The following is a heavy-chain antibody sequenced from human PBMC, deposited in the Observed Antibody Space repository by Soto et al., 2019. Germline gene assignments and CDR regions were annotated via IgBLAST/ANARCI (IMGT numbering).Heavy chain of an antibody. CDR1: GFIYSRFW. J-gene: IGHJ5*02. Sequence: EVQLVESGGGLVQPGGSLRLSCVASGFIYSRFWMHWVRQAPGKGPVWLSRINSDGSSTGYTDSVKGRFTISRDNAKNTLYLQVNNLRAEDTAVYYCARDNDYGAFDPWGQGTLVTVSS. D-gene: IGHD4-17*01. V-gene: IGHV3-74*01. CDR3: ARDNDYGAFDP. CDR2: INSDGSST.